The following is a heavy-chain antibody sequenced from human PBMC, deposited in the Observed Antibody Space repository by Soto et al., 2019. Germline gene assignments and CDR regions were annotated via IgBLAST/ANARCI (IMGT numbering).Heavy chain of an antibody. V-gene: IGHV4-31*03. J-gene: IGHJ6*02. CDR2: IYYSGST. CDR3: ARVSALTSYYYYGVDV. D-gene: IGHD3-16*02. Sequence: QVQLQESGPGLVKPSQTLSLTCTVSGGSISSGGYYWSWIRQHPGKGLEWIGYIYYSGSTYYNPSLKSRVTISVDTSKNQFSLKLSSVTAADTAVYYCARVSALTSYYYYGVDVWGQGTTVAVSS. CDR1: GGSISSGGYY.